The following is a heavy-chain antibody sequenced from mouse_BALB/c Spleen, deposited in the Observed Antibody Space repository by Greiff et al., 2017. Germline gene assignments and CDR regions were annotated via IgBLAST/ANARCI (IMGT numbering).Heavy chain of an antibody. Sequence: VQLQQTGPELVKPGASVKISCKASGYSFTDYIMLWVKQSHGKSLEWIGNINPYYGSTSYNLKFKGKATLTVDKSSSTAYMQLNSLTSEDSAVYYCARSGGTDAMDYWGQGTSVTVSS. CDR3: ARSGGTDAMDY. V-gene: IGHV1-39*01. CDR1: GYSFTDYI. D-gene: IGHD4-1*01. J-gene: IGHJ4*01. CDR2: INPYYGST.